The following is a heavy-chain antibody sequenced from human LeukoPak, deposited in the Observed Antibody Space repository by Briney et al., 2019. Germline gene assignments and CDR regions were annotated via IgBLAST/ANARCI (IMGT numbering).Heavy chain of an antibody. CDR1: GFTVSSNY. CDR2: IYSGGST. CDR3: ARRLSLRFDAFAV. J-gene: IGHJ3*01. D-gene: IGHD3-3*01. V-gene: IGHV3-53*01. Sequence: GGSLRLSCAASGFTVSSNYMSWVRQGPGKGLEWVSTIYSGGSTYYADSVKGRFTISRDTSKNTLFLQMNSLRAEDTALYFCARRLSLRFDAFAVWGPGTVVTVSS.